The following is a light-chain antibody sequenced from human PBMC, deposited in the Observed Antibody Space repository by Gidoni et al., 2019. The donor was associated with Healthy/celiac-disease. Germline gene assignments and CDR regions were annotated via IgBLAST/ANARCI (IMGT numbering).Light chain of an antibody. CDR2: GNS. Sequence: QSVLTQPPSVSGAPGQRVTIACTGSSSNIGAGYDVHWYQRLPGTAPKLLIYGNSNRPSGVPDRFSGSKSGTSASLAITGLQAEDEADYYCQSYDSSLSVVVFGGWTKLTVL. J-gene: IGLJ2*01. CDR1: SSNIGAGYD. V-gene: IGLV1-40*01. CDR3: QSYDSSLSVVV.